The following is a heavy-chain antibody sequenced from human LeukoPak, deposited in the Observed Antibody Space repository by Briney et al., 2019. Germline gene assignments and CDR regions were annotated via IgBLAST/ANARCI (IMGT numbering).Heavy chain of an antibody. CDR3: ARDSSGLLSPLDY. J-gene: IGHJ4*02. V-gene: IGHV3-21*01. D-gene: IGHD6-19*01. CDR2: ISSSSSYI. CDR1: GFTFSSYA. Sequence: GGSLRLSCAASGFTFSSYAMSWVRQAPGKGLEWVSSISSSSSYIYYADSVKGRFTISRDNAKNSLYLQMNSLRAEDTAVYYCARDSSGLLSPLDYWGQGTLVTVSS.